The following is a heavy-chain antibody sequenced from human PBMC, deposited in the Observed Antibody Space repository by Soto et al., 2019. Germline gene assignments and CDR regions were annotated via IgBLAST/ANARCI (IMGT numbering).Heavy chain of an antibody. CDR3: AKDGVYSSSWYGTNYYYYMDV. D-gene: IGHD6-13*01. Sequence: ESGGGVVQPGRSLRLSCAASGFTFSSYGMHWVRQAPGKGLEWVAVISYDGSNKYYADSVKGRFTISRDNSKNTLYLQMNSLRAEDTAVYYCAKDGVYSSSWYGTNYYYYMDVWGKGTTVTVSS. J-gene: IGHJ6*03. CDR1: GFTFSSYG. CDR2: ISYDGSNK. V-gene: IGHV3-30*18.